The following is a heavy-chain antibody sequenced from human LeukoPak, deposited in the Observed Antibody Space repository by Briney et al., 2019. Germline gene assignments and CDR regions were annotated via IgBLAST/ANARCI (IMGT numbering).Heavy chain of an antibody. CDR2: IYTSGST. CDR3: ARGIAARRAFDI. Sequence: SQTLSLTCTVSGGSISSGSYYWSWIRQPAGKGLEWIGRIYTSGSTNYNPSLKSRVTISVDTSKNQFSLKLSSVTAADTAVYYCARGIAARRAFDIWGQGTMVTVSS. V-gene: IGHV4-61*02. J-gene: IGHJ3*02. CDR1: GGSISSGSYY. D-gene: IGHD6-6*01.